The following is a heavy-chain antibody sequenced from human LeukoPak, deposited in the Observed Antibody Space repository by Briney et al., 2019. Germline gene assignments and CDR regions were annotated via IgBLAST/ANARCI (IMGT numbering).Heavy chain of an antibody. J-gene: IGHJ5*02. V-gene: IGHV3-53*01. CDR2: IYNDGNT. CDR1: GFTVSSIY. CDR3: AGDAHSSNWYDH. Sequence: GGSLRLSCAVSGFTVSSIYMSWVRQAPGKGLEWVSFIYNDGNTYYADSMKGRFSISRDSSRNTLYLQMNSLRVEDTAVYYCAGDAHSSNWYDHWGQGTLVTVSS. D-gene: IGHD6-13*01.